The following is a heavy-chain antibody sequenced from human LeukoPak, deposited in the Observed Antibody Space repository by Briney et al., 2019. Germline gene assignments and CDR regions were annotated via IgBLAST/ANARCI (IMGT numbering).Heavy chain of an antibody. CDR3: ARTNGVTPNAGGYYYGMDV. J-gene: IGHJ6*04. CDR1: GGSISSYY. D-gene: IGHD7-27*01. Sequence: PSETLSLTCTVSGGSISSYYWSWIRQPAGKGLEWIGRIYTSGSTNYNPSLKSRVTMSVDTSKNQFSLKLSSATAADTAVYYCARTNGVTPNAGGYYYGMDVWGKGTTVTVSS. CDR2: IYTSGST. V-gene: IGHV4-4*07.